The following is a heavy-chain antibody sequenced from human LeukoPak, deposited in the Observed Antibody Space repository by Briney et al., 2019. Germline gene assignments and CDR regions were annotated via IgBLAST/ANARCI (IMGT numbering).Heavy chain of an antibody. D-gene: IGHD3-22*01. Sequence: GGSLRLSCAGSGFTFRSYARGWVRQAPGKGLEWVSAISGSGGSTYYADSVKGRFTISRDNSKNTLYLQMNSLRAEDTAVYYCANGGVITTSPRFGYWGQGTLVTVSS. V-gene: IGHV3-23*01. CDR1: GFTFRSYA. CDR3: ANGGVITTSPRFGY. J-gene: IGHJ4*02. CDR2: ISGSGGST.